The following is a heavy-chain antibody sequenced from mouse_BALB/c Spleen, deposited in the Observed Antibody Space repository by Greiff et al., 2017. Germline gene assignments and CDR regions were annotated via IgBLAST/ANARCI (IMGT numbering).Heavy chain of an antibody. D-gene: IGHD4-1*01. CDR2: IYPGDGDT. J-gene: IGHJ2*01. Sequence: QVHVKQSGAELVRPGSSVKISCKASGYAFSSYWMNWVKQRPGQGLEWIGQIYPGDGDTNYNGKFKGKATLTADKSSSTAYMQLSSLTSEDSAVYFCARRLGRDYFDYWGQGTTLTVSS. CDR1: GYAFSSYW. CDR3: ARRLGRDYFDY. V-gene: IGHV1-80*01.